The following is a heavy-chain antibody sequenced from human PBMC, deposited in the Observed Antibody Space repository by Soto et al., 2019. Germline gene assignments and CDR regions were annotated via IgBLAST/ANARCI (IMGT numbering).Heavy chain of an antibody. V-gene: IGHV4-30-4*01. D-gene: IGHD3-22*01. CDR2: IYCSGST. CDR1: GGSISSGDYY. Sequence: SETLSLTCTVSGGSISSGDYYWSWIRQPPXKGLEWIGYIYCSGSTYYNPSLKSRVTILVDTSKNQFSLKLSSVTAVDTAVYYCARLPPYYYDGSGYYYYGFDYWGQGTLVTVSS. CDR3: ARLPPYYYDGSGYYYYGFDY. J-gene: IGHJ4*02.